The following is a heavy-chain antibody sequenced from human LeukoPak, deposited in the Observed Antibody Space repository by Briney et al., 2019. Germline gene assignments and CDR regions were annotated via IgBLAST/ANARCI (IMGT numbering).Heavy chain of an antibody. CDR3: ARDLGYDSSGYYPYYGMDV. J-gene: IGHJ6*02. D-gene: IGHD3-22*01. CDR1: GFTFDDYG. Sequence: GGSLRLSCAASGFTFDDYGMSWVRQAPGKGLEWVSGINWNGGSTGYADSVKGRFTISRDNAKNSLYLQMNSLRAEDTALYYCARDLGYDSSGYYPYYGMDVWGQGTTVTVSS. CDR2: INWNGGST. V-gene: IGHV3-20*04.